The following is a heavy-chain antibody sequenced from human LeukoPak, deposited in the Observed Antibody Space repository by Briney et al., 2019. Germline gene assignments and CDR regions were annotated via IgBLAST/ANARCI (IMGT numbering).Heavy chain of an antibody. CDR2: MQYTGST. Sequence: SETLSLTCTVSGGSISSYYWSWIRQPPGKGLEWIAYMQYTGSTSYNPSLKSRVTISVDTSKNQFSLKLSSVTAADTAVYYCARSGAEYCSSTSCYWFDPWGQGTLATDSS. D-gene: IGHD2-2*01. CDR3: ARSGAEYCSSTSCYWFDP. J-gene: IGHJ5*02. V-gene: IGHV4-59*01. CDR1: GGSISSYY.